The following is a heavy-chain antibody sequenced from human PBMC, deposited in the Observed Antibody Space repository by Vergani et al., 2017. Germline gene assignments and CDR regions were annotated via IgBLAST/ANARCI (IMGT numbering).Heavy chain of an antibody. CDR2: INHSGST. CDR3: ARHHKYYDYVWGSYRPNWFDP. D-gene: IGHD3-16*02. V-gene: IGHV4-34*01. CDR1: GGSFSGYY. J-gene: IGHJ5*02. Sequence: QVQLQQWGAGLLKPSETLSLTCAVYGGSFSGYYWSWIRQPPGKGLEWIGEINHSGSTNYNPSLKSRVTISVDTSKTQFSLKLSSVTAADTAVYYCARHHKYYDYVWGSYRPNWFDPWGQGTLVTVSS.